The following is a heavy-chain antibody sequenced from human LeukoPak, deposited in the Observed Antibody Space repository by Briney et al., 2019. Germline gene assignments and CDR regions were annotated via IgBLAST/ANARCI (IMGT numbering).Heavy chain of an antibody. Sequence: SETLSLTCTVSGGSINSTTYYWGWLRQPPGKGLEWIGNMFYSGSTYYNPSLKSRVTISIDTSKNQFSLKLTSVTAADTAVYYCASLYVWGSPFDYWGQGTLVTVSS. J-gene: IGHJ4*02. CDR2: MFYSGST. CDR3: ASLYVWGSPFDY. V-gene: IGHV4-39*07. CDR1: GGSINSTTYY. D-gene: IGHD3-16*01.